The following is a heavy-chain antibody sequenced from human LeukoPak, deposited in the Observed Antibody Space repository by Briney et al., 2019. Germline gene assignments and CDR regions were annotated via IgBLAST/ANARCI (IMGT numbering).Heavy chain of an antibody. CDR1: GGSISSYY. CDR2: IYYSGST. V-gene: IGHV4-59*01. J-gene: IGHJ2*01. CDR3: ARADCTGGVCYTNWYFDL. D-gene: IGHD2-8*02. Sequence: PSETLSLTCTVSGGSISSYYWSWIRQPPGKGLEWIGYIYYSGSTNYNPSLKSRVTISVDTSKNQFSLKLSSVTAADTAVYYCARADCTGGVCYTNWYFDLWGRGTLVTVPS.